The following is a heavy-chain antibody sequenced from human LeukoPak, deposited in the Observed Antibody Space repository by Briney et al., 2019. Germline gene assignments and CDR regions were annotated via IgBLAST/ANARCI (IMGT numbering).Heavy chain of an antibody. J-gene: IGHJ5*02. Sequence: QTLSLTCAISGDSVSSNSAGWNWIRQSPSRGLEWLGRTYYRSKWYNDYAVSVKSRITINPDTSKNQFSLQLNSVTPEDTAVYYCSHTSCWFTSWGQGTLVTVSS. CDR2: TYYRSKWYN. D-gene: IGHD6-19*01. CDR1: GDSVSSNSAG. CDR3: SHTSCWFTS. V-gene: IGHV6-1*01.